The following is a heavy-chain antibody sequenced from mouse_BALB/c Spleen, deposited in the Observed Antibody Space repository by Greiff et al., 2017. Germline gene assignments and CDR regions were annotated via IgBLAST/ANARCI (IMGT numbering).Heavy chain of an antibody. CDR1: GYTFTSYW. CDR2: IYPSDSYT. V-gene: IGHV1-69*02. CDR3: TRDYRYIDY. D-gene: IGHD2-14*01. J-gene: IGHJ2*01. Sequence: QVQLKQPGAELVRPGASVKLSCKASGYTFTSYWINWVKQRPGQGLEWIGNIYPSDSYTNYNQKFKDKATLTVDKSSSTAYMQLSSPTSEDSAVYYCTRDYRYIDYWGQGTTLTVSS.